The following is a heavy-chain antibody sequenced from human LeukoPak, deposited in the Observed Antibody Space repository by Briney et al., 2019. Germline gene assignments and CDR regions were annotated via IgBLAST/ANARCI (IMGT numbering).Heavy chain of an antibody. V-gene: IGHV4-59*01. D-gene: IGHD3-16*01. CDR3: ARDVTPATV. CDR2: VRSGGST. CDR1: GGSISTNY. J-gene: IGHJ4*02. Sequence: SETLSLTCTVSGGSISTNYWSWIRQPPGKGLEWIGFVRSGGSTNYNPSLKSRVTISVDTSKNQLSLKLSSVTAADTAVYYCARDVTPATVWGQGTLVTVS.